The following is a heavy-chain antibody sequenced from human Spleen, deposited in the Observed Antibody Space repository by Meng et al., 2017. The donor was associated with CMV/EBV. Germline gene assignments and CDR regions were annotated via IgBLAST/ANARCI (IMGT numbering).Heavy chain of an antibody. CDR3: ARVGPYYYGSSGYGYFDY. CDR2: SRNKANSYTT. J-gene: IGHJ4*02. Sequence: GGSLRLSCAASGFTFSDLYMDWVRQAPGKGLEWVGRSRNKANSYTTEYAASVKGRFTISRDDSKNSLYLQMNSLKTEDTAVYYCARVGPYYYGSSGYGYFDYWGQGSLVTVSS. CDR1: GFTFSDLY. V-gene: IGHV3-72*01. D-gene: IGHD3-22*01.